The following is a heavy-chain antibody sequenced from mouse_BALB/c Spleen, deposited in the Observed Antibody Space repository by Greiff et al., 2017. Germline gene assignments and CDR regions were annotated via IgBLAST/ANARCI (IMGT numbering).Heavy chain of an antibody. D-gene: IGHD2-14*01. CDR2: IWGDGST. J-gene: IGHJ4*01. CDR1: GFSLTGYG. V-gene: IGHV2-6-7*01. CDR3: ARSDRYDDYAMDY. Sequence: VHLVESGPGLVAPSQSLSITCTVSGFSLTGYGVNWVRQPPGKGLEWLGMIWGDGSTDYNSALKSRLSISKDNSKSQVFLKMNSLQTDDTARYYCARSDRYDDYAMDYWGQGTSVTVSS.